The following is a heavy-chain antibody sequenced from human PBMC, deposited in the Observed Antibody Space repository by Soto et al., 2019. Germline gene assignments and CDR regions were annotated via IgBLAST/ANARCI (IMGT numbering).Heavy chain of an antibody. CDR1: GGTFSSYA. Sequence: QVQLVQSGAEVKKPGSSVKVSCKASGGTFSSYAISWVRQAPGQGLEWMGGIIPIFGTANYAQKFQGRVTXXAXEXXSTAYMELSSLRSEDTAVYYCARVSSAAGNDWFDPWGQGTLVTVSS. CDR2: IIPIFGTA. V-gene: IGHV1-69*12. D-gene: IGHD6-13*01. J-gene: IGHJ5*02. CDR3: ARVSSAAGNDWFDP.